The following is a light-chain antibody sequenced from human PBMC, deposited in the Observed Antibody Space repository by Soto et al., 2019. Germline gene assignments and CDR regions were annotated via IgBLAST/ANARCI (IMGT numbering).Light chain of an antibody. V-gene: IGKV3-20*01. CDR3: QQYGSSPGT. CDR1: QSVSSSY. CDR2: GAS. Sequence: ETVLTQSPGTLSLSPGERATLSCRVSQSVSSSYLAWYQQKPGRAPRLLIYGASSRATGIPDRFSGSGSGTDFTLTISRLEPEDFAVYSCQQYGSSPGTFGQGTKVDIK. J-gene: IGKJ1*01.